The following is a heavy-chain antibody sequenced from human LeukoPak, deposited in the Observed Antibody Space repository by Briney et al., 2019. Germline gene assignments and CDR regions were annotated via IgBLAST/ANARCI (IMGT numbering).Heavy chain of an antibody. CDR1: GFTFSSYE. Sequence: GGSLRLSCAASGFTFSSYEMNWVRQAPGKGLEWVSYISSSGSTIYYADSVKGRFTISRDNAKNSLYLQMNSLRAEDTAVYYCARGDSGSHYFDYWGQGTLVTVSS. J-gene: IGHJ4*02. V-gene: IGHV3-48*03. D-gene: IGHD1-26*01. CDR3: ARGDSGSHYFDY. CDR2: ISSSGSTI.